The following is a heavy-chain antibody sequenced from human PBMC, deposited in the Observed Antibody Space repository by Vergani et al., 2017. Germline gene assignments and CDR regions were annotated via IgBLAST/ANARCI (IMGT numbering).Heavy chain of an antibody. V-gene: IGHV4-39*01. Sequence: QLQESGPGLVKASETLSLTCTVTGHSIISTSYYSGWIRQPPGKGLECIGSISISGNGDSSSSRKRRVTISANTSKNQFSLRLTSVTAADTAVYYCASGKYYSDSTSHFRGRYFDVWGRGTLVTVPS. CDR2: ISISGNG. D-gene: IGHD3-16*01. CDR1: GHSIISTSYY. J-gene: IGHJ2*01. CDR3: ASGKYYSDSTSHFRGRYFDV.